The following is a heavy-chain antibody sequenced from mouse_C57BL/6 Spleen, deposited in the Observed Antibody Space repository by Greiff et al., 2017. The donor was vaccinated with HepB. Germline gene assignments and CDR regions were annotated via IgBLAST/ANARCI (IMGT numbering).Heavy chain of an antibody. CDR2: IDPEDGET. D-gene: IGHD2-12*01. V-gene: IGHV14-2*01. CDR3: ARVFTTREFAY. J-gene: IGHJ3*01. CDR1: GFTIKDYY. Sequence: VQLKESGAELVKPGASVKLSCTASGFTIKDYYMHWVKQRTEQGLEWIGRIDPEDGETKYAPKFQGQATITADTSSNTAYLQLSSLTSGDTAVYYCARVFTTREFAYWGQGPLVTVSA.